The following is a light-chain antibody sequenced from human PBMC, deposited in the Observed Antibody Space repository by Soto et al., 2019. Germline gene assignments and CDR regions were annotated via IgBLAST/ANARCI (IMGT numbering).Light chain of an antibody. V-gene: IGKV1-6*01. CDR3: LQDYNYPLT. Sequence: AIQMTQSPSSLSSSVGDRVTITCRASQDIRNDLGWYQQKPGKDPQVLIYAASSLQSGVPSRFSGSGSGTDFTLTISSLQPEDFATYYCLQDYNYPLTFGGGTKVEIK. CDR1: QDIRND. J-gene: IGKJ4*01. CDR2: AAS.